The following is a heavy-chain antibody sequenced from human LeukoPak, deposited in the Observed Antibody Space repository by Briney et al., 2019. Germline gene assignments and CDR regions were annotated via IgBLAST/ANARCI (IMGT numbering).Heavy chain of an antibody. Sequence: ASVKVSCKASGYTFTSYGIGWVRQAPGQGLEWMGWISAYNGNTNYAQKLQGRVTMTTDTSTSTAYMELRSLRSDDTAVYYCARTPVRDSSSSLDYWGQGTLVTVSS. D-gene: IGHD6-6*01. CDR2: ISAYNGNT. CDR3: ARTPVRDSSSSLDY. CDR1: GYTFTSYG. J-gene: IGHJ4*02. V-gene: IGHV1-18*01.